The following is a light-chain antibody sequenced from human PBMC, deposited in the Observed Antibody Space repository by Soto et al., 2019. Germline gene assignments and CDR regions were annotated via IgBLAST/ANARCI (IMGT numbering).Light chain of an antibody. Sequence: QSALTQPASVSGAPGQSITISCTGTSSDVGSYTLVSWYQQPPGEAPKLMIYEGSKRPSGVSNRFSVSKSGNTAYLTISGLQAEDEADYCCCSYAGSATMIFGGGTKVTVL. CDR1: SSDVGSYTL. J-gene: IGLJ2*01. CDR3: CSYAGSATMI. CDR2: EGS. V-gene: IGLV2-23*01.